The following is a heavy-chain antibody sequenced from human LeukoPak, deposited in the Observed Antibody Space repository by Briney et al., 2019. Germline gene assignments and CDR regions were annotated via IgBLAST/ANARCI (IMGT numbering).Heavy chain of an antibody. CDR3: ARQGDGYSYYYGMDV. D-gene: IGHD5-24*01. CDR1: GGSISSYY. CDR2: VYYTGSTKYNPSLTT. J-gene: IGHJ6*02. V-gene: IGHV4-59*08. Sequence: SETLSLTCTVSGGSISSYYWSWVRQPPGKGLEWIGYVYYTGSTKYNPSLTTNYNPSLKSRVTISVDTSKNQFSLKLSSVTAADTAVYYCARQGDGYSYYYGMDVWGQGTTVTVSS.